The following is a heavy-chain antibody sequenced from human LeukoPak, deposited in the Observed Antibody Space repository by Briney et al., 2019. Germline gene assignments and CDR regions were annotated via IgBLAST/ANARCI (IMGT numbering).Heavy chain of an antibody. CDR3: VREHSSSADY. CDR1: GGSVSSSSHY. Sequence: SETLSLTCTVSGGSVSSSSHYWAWIRQPPGKGLEWIGSINYSGSTYYNPSLKSRITISVDTSKNQFSLKLSPVTAADTAVYYCVREHSSSADYWGQGTLVTVSS. D-gene: IGHD6-6*01. V-gene: IGHV4-39*07. J-gene: IGHJ4*02. CDR2: INYSGST.